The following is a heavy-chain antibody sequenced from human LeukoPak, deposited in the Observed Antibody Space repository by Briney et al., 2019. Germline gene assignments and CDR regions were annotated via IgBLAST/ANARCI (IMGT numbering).Heavy chain of an antibody. Sequence: GGSLRLSCVASGFTFRSYAMNWVRQAPGKGLEWVSGISESGVGSNYADSVKGRFTTSRDNSKNTLYLQMNSLRAEDTAVYYCTKVRVGATIDDWGQGTLVTVSS. CDR3: TKVRVGATIDD. CDR2: ISESGVGS. J-gene: IGHJ4*02. D-gene: IGHD1-26*01. V-gene: IGHV3-23*01. CDR1: GFTFRSYA.